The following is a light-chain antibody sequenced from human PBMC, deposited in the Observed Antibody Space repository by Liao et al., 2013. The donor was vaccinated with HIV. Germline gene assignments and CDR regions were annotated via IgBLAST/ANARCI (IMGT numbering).Light chain of an antibody. J-gene: IGLJ2*01. V-gene: IGLV3-21*01. CDR3: QVWDRASDSVV. CDR2: YDS. CDR1: GIGGKN. Sequence: SYVLTQPPSVSVAPGKTARITCGGNGIGGKNVHWYQQRAGQAPVVVMNYDSDRPSGIPERFSGSNSGNTATLSISRVEAGDEADYFCQVWDRASDSVVFGGGTTLTVV.